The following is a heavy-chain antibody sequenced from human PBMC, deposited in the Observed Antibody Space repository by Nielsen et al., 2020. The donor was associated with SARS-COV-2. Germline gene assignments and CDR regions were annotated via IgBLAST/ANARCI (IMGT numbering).Heavy chain of an antibody. CDR3: ASSYYYGSENFY. D-gene: IGHD3-10*01. V-gene: IGHV4-34*01. J-gene: IGHJ4*02. Sequence: SETLSLTCTVDGGSFSGYHWSWIRQSPGKGLEWLGEINHSGSTNYNPSLKSRVTISVDKSKNQFSLKLSSVTAADTAVYYCASSYYYGSENFYWGQGTLVTVSS. CDR1: GGSFSGYH. CDR2: INHSGST.